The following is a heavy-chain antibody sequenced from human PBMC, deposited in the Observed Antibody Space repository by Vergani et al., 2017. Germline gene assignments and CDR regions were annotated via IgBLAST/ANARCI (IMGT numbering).Heavy chain of an antibody. CDR2: ISYDGINK. D-gene: IGHD3-9*01. Sequence: QVQLVESGGGVVQPGRSLRLSCAASGFTFSSYGMHWVRQAPGKGLEWVAVISYDGINKYYADSGKGRFTISRDNSKNTLYLQMNSLRAEDTAVYYCAVELYYDMRHYGMDVWGQGTTVTVSS. V-gene: IGHV3-30*03. CDR1: GFTFSSYG. J-gene: IGHJ6*02. CDR3: AVELYYDMRHYGMDV.